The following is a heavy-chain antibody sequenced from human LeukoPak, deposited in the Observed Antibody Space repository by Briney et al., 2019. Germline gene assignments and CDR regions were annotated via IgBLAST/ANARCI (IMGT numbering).Heavy chain of an antibody. CDR1: GFTFSSYG. CDR2: IRYDGSNK. D-gene: IGHD3-16*01. J-gene: IGHJ3*02. Sequence: PGGSLRLSCAASGFTFSSYGMHWVRQAPGKGLEWVAFIRYDGSNKYYADSVKGRFTISRDNSKNTLYLQMNSLRAEDTAVYYCAKDLGMRDDAFDIWGQGTMVTVSS. CDR3: AKDLGMRDDAFDI. V-gene: IGHV3-30*02.